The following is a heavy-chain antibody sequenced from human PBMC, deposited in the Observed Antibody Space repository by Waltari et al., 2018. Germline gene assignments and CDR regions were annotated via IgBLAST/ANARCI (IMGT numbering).Heavy chain of an antibody. CDR2: IIPTLGIA. CDR1: GGTFSSYT. Sequence: QVQLVQSGAEVKKPGSSVKVSCKASGGTFSSYTISWVRQAPGQGLEWMGRIIPTLGIANYAQKFQGRVTITADKSTSTAYMELSSLRSEDTAVYYCARTTPIRAQDYFDYWGQGTLVTVSS. J-gene: IGHJ4*02. D-gene: IGHD3-9*01. V-gene: IGHV1-69*02. CDR3: ARTTPIRAQDYFDY.